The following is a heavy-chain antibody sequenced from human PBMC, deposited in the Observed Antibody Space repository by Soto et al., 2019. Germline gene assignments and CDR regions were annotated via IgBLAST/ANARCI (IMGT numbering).Heavy chain of an antibody. Sequence: GGSLRLSCAASGLIFSKAWINWVRQAPGKGLEWVGRIKSRTDGGTSDYGAPAKGRFAISRDDSRNIVYMQMNSLRIEDTAVYYCARTQDSSGYYPDYWGQGTLVTVSS. V-gene: IGHV3-15*07. CDR3: ARTQDSSGYYPDY. J-gene: IGHJ4*02. D-gene: IGHD3-22*01. CDR1: GLIFSKAW. CDR2: IKSRTDGGTS.